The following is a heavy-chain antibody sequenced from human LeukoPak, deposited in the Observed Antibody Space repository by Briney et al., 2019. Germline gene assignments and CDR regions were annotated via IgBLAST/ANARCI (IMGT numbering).Heavy chain of an antibody. CDR3: ARQVPMTNWFDP. CDR2: IYYSGSI. J-gene: IGHJ5*02. V-gene: IGHV4-39*01. D-gene: IGHD3-22*01. CDR1: GDSISSGTSY. Sequence: PSETLSLTCTVSGDSISSGTSYWGWIRQPPGKGLEWIGNIYYSGSINYNPSLKSRVIISVDTSKNQFSLQLSSVTAADTGVYYCARQVPMTNWFDPWGQGTLVTVSS.